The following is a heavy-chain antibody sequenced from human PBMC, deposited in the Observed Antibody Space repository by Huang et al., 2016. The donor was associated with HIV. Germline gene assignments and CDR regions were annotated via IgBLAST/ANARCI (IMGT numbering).Heavy chain of an antibody. CDR1: GGSFNSLA. CDR2: IGPVFSVT. CDR3: AREGQSWYGKPIAAFEI. D-gene: IGHD1-1*01. V-gene: IGHV1-69*10. J-gene: IGHJ3*02. Sequence: VQLVQSGAEVRRPGSSVRVSCKAAGGSFNSLAFNWVRQAPGQGLEFMGVIGPVFSVTNYAERCQNRLTISADKSTNTVYMELRSLRSEDTGVFYCAREGQSWYGKPIAAFEIWGQGTTVIVSS.